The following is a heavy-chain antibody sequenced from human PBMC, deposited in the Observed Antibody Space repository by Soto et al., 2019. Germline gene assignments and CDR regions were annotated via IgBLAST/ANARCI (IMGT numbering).Heavy chain of an antibody. CDR1: GFTFSNAW. Sequence: GGSLRLSCAASGFTFSNAWMNWVRQAPGKGLEWVGRIKSKTDGGTTDYAAPVKGRFTISRDDSKNTLYLQMNSLKTEDTAVYYCTTDLLGIAVAGNLYGMDVWGQGTTVTVSS. CDR3: TTDLLGIAVAGNLYGMDV. J-gene: IGHJ6*02. CDR2: IKSKTDGGTT. D-gene: IGHD6-19*01. V-gene: IGHV3-15*07.